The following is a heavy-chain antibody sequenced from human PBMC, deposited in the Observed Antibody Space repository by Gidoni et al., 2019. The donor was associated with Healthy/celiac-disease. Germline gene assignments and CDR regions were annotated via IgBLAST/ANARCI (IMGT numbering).Heavy chain of an antibody. CDR1: GVSFSSYS. Sequence: EVQLVESGGGLVQPGGSLRLSCAASGVSFSSYSVNWVGQAPGQGLEWVSYISSSSSTIYYADSVKGRFTISRDNAKNSLYLQMNGLRAEDTAVYYCAGDDIVVVPVASYYYYYYGMDVWGKGTTVTVSS. J-gene: IGHJ6*04. CDR2: ISSSSSTI. D-gene: IGHD2-2*01. V-gene: IGHV3-48*01. CDR3: AGDDIVVVPVASYYYYYYGMDV.